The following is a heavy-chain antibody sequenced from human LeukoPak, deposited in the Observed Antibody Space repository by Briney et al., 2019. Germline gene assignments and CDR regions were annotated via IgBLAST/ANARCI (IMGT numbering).Heavy chain of an antibody. J-gene: IGHJ6*03. CDR3: ARAVGYYYYMDV. V-gene: IGHV1-8*03. CDR2: MNPNSGNT. Sequence: ASVKVSCKASGYTFTSYDINWVRQATGQGLEWMGWMNPNSGNTGYAQKLQGRVTITRNTSISTAYMELSSLRSEDTAVYYCARAVGYYYYMDVWGKGTTVTVSS. CDR1: GYTFTSYD.